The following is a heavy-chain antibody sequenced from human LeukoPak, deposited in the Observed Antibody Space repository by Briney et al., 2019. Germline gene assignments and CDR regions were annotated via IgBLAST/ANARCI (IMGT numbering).Heavy chain of an antibody. V-gene: IGHV4-59*05. Sequence: SETLSLTCTVSGGSISSYYWSWIRQPPGKGLEWIGSIYYSGSTYYNPSLKSRVTISVDTSKNQFSLKLSSVTAADTAVYYCARHAGDFWSGYYSWGQGTLVTVSS. J-gene: IGHJ5*02. CDR2: IYYSGST. CDR1: GGSISSYY. CDR3: ARHAGDFWSGYYS. D-gene: IGHD3-3*01.